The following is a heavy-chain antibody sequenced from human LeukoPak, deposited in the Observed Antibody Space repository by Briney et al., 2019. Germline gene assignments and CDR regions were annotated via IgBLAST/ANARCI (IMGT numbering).Heavy chain of an antibody. J-gene: IGHJ2*01. D-gene: IGHD3-22*01. Sequence: SETLSLTCTVSGGSISSYYWSWIRPPPGKGLEWIGYIYYSGSTNYNPSLKSRVTISVDTSKNQFSLKLSSVTAADTAVYYCARGGRYYDSSGYYTPNWYFDLWGRGTLVTVSS. CDR1: GGSISSYY. V-gene: IGHV4-59*01. CDR2: IYYSGST. CDR3: ARGGRYYDSSGYYTPNWYFDL.